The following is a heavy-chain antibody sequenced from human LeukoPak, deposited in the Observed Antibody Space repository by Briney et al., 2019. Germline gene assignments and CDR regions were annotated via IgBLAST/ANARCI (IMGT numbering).Heavy chain of an antibody. J-gene: IGHJ4*02. CDR3: AGDSSGRYYLDY. Sequence: PGGSLRLSCAASGFTFSSYAMNWVRQAPGKGLEGVSVIYSGGSTFYADSVKSSFTISRHNSKNTLNLQMNRLRAEDTAVYYCAGDSSGRYYLDYWGQGTLVPVS. D-gene: IGHD6-19*01. V-gene: IGHV3-66*01. CDR1: GFTFSSYA. CDR2: IYSGGST.